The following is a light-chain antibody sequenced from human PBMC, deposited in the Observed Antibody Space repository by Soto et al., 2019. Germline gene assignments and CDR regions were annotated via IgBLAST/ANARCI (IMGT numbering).Light chain of an antibody. J-gene: IGKJ5*01. CDR2: DAS. V-gene: IGKV1-33*01. CDR1: QDINKN. CDR3: QQYESLPLT. Sequence: DLQMTQSPSSLSASVGDRVTITGQASQDINKNLIWYQQKPGKAPKLLIYDASDLETGVPSRFSGSGSGTGFTFTISSLQPEDFATYYCQQYESLPLTFGQGTRLEI.